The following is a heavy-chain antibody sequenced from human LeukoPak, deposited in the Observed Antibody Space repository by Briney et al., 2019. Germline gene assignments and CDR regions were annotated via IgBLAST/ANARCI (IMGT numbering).Heavy chain of an antibody. CDR2: IYYSGST. Sequence: TSETLSLTCTVSVVSISSYYWSWIRQPPGKGLEWIGYIYYSGSTNYNPSLKSRVTISVDTSKNQFSLKLSSVTAADTAVYYCARGSIAAAGPEVGSYYFDYWGQGTLVTVSS. D-gene: IGHD6-13*01. CDR1: VVSISSYY. V-gene: IGHV4-59*01. CDR3: ARGSIAAAGPEVGSYYFDY. J-gene: IGHJ4*02.